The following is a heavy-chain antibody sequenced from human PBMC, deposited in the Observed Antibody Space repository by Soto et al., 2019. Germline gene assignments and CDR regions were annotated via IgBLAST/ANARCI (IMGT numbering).Heavy chain of an antibody. Sequence: PSKTLSPTCAVFGWSFSGYYWSWIRQPPGKGLEWIGEIDHSGSTNYNPSLKSRVTISVDTSKNQFSLKLSSVTAADTAVYYCARGRRRLVAQLSVKGVLGMEVWGQGTTVNVAS. CDR3: ARGRRRLVAQLSVKGVLGMEV. D-gene: IGHD5-18*01. V-gene: IGHV4-34*01. J-gene: IGHJ6*02. CDR2: IDHSGST. CDR1: GWSFSGYY.